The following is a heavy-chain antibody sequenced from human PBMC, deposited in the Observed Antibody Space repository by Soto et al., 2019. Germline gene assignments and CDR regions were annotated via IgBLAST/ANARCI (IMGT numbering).Heavy chain of an antibody. CDR1: GFTFNNYG. Sequence: GGSLRLSCVASGFTFNNYGMHWVRQAPGKGLEWVAIISYDGSNKYYADSVMGRFTISRDNSKNTLYLQMNSLRDEDTAVYYCAKDDEGGSYCDLGYWGQGTLVTVSS. CDR2: ISYDGSNK. J-gene: IGHJ4*02. D-gene: IGHD3-10*01. V-gene: IGHV3-30*18. CDR3: AKDDEGGSYCDLGY.